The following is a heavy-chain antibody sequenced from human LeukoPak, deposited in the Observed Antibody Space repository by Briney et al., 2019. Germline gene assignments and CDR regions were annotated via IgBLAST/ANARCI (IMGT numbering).Heavy chain of an antibody. D-gene: IGHD3-22*01. Sequence: ASVKVSCKASGYTFTGYYMHWVRQAPGQGLEWMGWINPNSGGTNYAQKFQGRVTMTRDTSISTAYMELSRLRSNDTAVYYCARDFAETYYYDSSGYYYPFGPWGQGTLVTASS. V-gene: IGHV1-2*02. CDR1: GYTFTGYY. CDR3: ARDFAETYYYDSSGYYYPFGP. J-gene: IGHJ5*02. CDR2: INPNSGGT.